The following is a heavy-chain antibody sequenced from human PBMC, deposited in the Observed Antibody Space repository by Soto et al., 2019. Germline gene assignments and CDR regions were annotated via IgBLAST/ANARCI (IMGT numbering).Heavy chain of an antibody. V-gene: IGHV1-3*01. CDR2: INAGNGNT. CDR3: ARGGIAAAGTGGVDY. J-gene: IGHJ4*02. CDR1: GYTFTSYA. Sequence: ASVKVSCKASGYTFTSYAMHWVRQAPGQRLEWMGWINAGNGNTKYSQKFQGRVTITRDTSASTAYMELSSLRSEDTAVYYCARGGIAAAGTGGVDYWGQGTLVTVSS. D-gene: IGHD6-13*01.